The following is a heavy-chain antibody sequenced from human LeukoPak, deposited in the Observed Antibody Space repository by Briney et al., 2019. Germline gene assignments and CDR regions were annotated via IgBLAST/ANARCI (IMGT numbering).Heavy chain of an antibody. CDR2: IYTSGTT. D-gene: IGHD3-22*01. V-gene: IGHV4-4*08. CDR3: ARGPYSYDSSGAFDI. J-gene: IGHJ3*02. Sequence: SETLSLTCTVSGGSISSYYWSWIRQPPGKGLEWIGYIYTSGTTHYNPSLKSRVTMSVDTSKNQFSLNLSSVTAADTAVYFCARGPYSYDSSGAFDIWGQGTMVTVSS. CDR1: GGSISSYY.